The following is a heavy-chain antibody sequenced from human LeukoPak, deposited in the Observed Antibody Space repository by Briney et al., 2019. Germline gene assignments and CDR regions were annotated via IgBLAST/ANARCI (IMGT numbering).Heavy chain of an antibody. Sequence: PGGSLRLSCAASGFTFSSYGMHWVRQAPGKGLEWVAVISYDGSNKYYADSVKGRFTISRDNSKNTLYLQMNSLRSEDTAVYYCARDLEWELQGGNAFDIWGQGSMVTVSS. J-gene: IGHJ3*02. CDR3: ARDLEWELQGGNAFDI. V-gene: IGHV3-30*03. CDR2: ISYDGSNK. D-gene: IGHD1-26*01. CDR1: GFTFSSYG.